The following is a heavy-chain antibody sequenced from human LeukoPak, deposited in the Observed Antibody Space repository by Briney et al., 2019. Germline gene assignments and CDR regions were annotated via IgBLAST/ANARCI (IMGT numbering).Heavy chain of an antibody. CDR2: VYYSGTT. CDR3: ARGGSYGSR. CDR1: GDSISGYY. J-gene: IGHJ4*02. Sequence: SETLSLTCNVYGDSISGYYWSWIRQPPGKGLEWIGNVYYSGTTNYNPSLKSQVTISVDTSKNQFSLKLTSVTAADTAVYYCARGGSYGSRWGRGTLVTVSS. D-gene: IGHD5-18*01. V-gene: IGHV4-59*01.